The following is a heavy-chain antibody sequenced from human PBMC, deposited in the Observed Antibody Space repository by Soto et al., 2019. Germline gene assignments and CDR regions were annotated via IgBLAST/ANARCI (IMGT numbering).Heavy chain of an antibody. Sequence: QVQLVESGGGVVQPGRSLRLSCAASGFTFSSYAMHWVRQAPGKGLEWVAVISYDGSNKYYADSVKGRFTISRDNSKNTLYLQMNSLRAEDTAVYYCARDVMDPRTYYYYGMEVWGQGTTVTVSS. J-gene: IGHJ6*02. D-gene: IGHD3-16*01. CDR1: GFTFSSYA. V-gene: IGHV3-30-3*01. CDR3: ARDVMDPRTYYYYGMEV. CDR2: ISYDGSNK.